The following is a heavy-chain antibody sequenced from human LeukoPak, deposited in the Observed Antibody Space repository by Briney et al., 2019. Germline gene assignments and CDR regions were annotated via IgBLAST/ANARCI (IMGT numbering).Heavy chain of an antibody. CDR3: ARGYSSSWYVHLTSYGMDV. J-gene: IGHJ6*02. V-gene: IGHV4-34*01. CDR2: INHSGST. Sequence: SETLSLTCAVYGGSFSGYYWSWIRQPPGKGLEWIGEINHSGSTSYNPSLKSRVTISVDTSKNQFSLKLSSVTAADTAVYYCARGYSSSWYVHLTSYGMDVWGQGTTVTVSS. CDR1: GGSFSGYY. D-gene: IGHD6-13*01.